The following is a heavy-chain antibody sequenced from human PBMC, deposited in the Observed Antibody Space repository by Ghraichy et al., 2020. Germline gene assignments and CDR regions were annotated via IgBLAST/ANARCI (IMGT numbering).Heavy chain of an antibody. V-gene: IGHV4-61*01. J-gene: IGHJ4*02. CDR2: IYYSGST. Sequence: SETLSLTCTVSGGSVSSGSYYWSWIRQPPGKGLEWIGYIYYSGSTNYNPSLKSRVTISVDTSRNQFSLILSSVTAGDTAVYYCASLRASYGSGFPDYWGQGTLVTVSS. CDR3: ASLRASYGSGFPDY. CDR1: GGSVSSGSYY. D-gene: IGHD3-10*01.